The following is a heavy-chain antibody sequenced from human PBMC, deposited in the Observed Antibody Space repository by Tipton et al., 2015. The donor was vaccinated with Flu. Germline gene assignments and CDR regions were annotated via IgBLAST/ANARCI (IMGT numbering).Heavy chain of an antibody. CDR3: ACDDSGFNDY. J-gene: IGHJ4*02. Sequence: TLSLTCTVSGGSIRSSSYYWGWIRQPPGKGPEWIGSMLYGGSTYYNPSLESRVTISLDTSKNQFSLKLSSVTAADTAVYYCACDDSGFNDYWGPGTLVPVVS. V-gene: IGHV4-39*07. CDR2: MLYGGST. CDR1: GGSIRSSSYY. D-gene: IGHD3-22*01.